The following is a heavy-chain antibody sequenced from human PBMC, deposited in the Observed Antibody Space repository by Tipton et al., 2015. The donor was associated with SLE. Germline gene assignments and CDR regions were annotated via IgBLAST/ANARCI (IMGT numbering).Heavy chain of an antibody. Sequence: TLSLTCTLSAGSISSGGYYWTWIRLPTGKGLEWIGQIYAAGNTPDNYKPSLQSRVSISVDRSKNQFSLKLTSVTAADTAVYYCARAVGYVAAANSPGWFDAWGQGTLVTVSS. D-gene: IGHD6-13*01. CDR1: AGSISSGGYY. J-gene: IGHJ5*02. CDR2: IYAAGNTPD. CDR3: ARAVGYVAAANSPGWFDA. V-gene: IGHV4-61*09.